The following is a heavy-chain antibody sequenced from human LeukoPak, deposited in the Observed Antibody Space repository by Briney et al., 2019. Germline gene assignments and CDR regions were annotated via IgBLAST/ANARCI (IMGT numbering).Heavy chain of an antibody. CDR1: GYTFTGYY. J-gene: IGHJ6*03. CDR2: INPNSGGT. D-gene: IGHD2-15*01. Sequence: ASVNVSCKASGYTFTGYYMHWVRQAPGQGLEWMGWINPNSGGTNYAQKFQGRVTMTRDTSISTAYMELSRLRSDDTAVYYCASSCSGGSCYSISPDYYYYMDVWGKGTTVTVSS. CDR3: ASSCSGGSCYSISPDYYYYMDV. V-gene: IGHV1-2*02.